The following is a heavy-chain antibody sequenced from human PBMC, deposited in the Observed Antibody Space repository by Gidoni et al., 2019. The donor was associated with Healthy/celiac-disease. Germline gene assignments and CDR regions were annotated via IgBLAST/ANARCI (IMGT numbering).Heavy chain of an antibody. CDR1: GFTFSNAW. D-gene: IGHD2-15*01. CDR3: TAGYCSGGSCYSGDY. CDR2: IKSKTDGGTT. J-gene: IGHJ4*02. V-gene: IGHV3-15*01. Sequence: EVQLVESGGGLVKPGGSLRLSCAASGFTFSNAWMSLVRQAPGKGLEWVGRIKSKTDGGTTDYAAPVKGRFTISRDDSKNTLYLQMNSLKTEDTAVYYCTAGYCSGGSCYSGDYWGQGTLVTVSS.